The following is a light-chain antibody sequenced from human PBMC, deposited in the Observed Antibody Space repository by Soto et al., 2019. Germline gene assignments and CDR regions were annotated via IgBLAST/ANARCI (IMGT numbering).Light chain of an antibody. Sequence: EIVMTQSPVTLSVSPGERATLSCRASQSVTNSYLAWYQQKPGQAPRLLIYGASTRATGIPARFSGSASGTEFTLTISGLQPDDFASYYCQQYNTYFSLTFGGGTKVDIK. CDR3: QQYNTYFSLT. V-gene: IGKV3-15*01. CDR2: GAS. CDR1: QSVTNSY. J-gene: IGKJ4*01.